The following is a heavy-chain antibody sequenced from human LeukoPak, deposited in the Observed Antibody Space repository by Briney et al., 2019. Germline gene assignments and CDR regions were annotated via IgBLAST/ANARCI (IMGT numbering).Heavy chain of an antibody. J-gene: IGHJ3*02. D-gene: IGHD2-2*01. V-gene: IGHV4-4*07. Sequence: PSETLSLTCTVSGGSISSYYWSWIRQPAGKGLEWIGRIYSSGSNSYNPSLKSRVTMSVDTSKNQVSLKLSSATAADTAVYYCARPRSRRYCSSTSCYAISAFDIWGQGTMVTVSS. CDR2: IYSSGSN. CDR1: GGSISSYY. CDR3: ARPRSRRYCSSTSCYAISAFDI.